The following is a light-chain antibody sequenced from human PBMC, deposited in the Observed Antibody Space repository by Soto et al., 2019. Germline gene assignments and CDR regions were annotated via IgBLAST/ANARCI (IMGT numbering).Light chain of an antibody. V-gene: IGKV1-5*01. J-gene: IGKJ1*01. CDR2: DAS. Sequence: DIPMTQSPSTLSASVGDRVTITCRASQSISTWLACYQPKPGKAPNLLLYDASSLQSGVPSRFSGRGSGTALTLTISSLQRADFAAYYCHQYSSYSGTFGQGTKVE. CDR3: HQYSSYSGT. CDR1: QSISTW.